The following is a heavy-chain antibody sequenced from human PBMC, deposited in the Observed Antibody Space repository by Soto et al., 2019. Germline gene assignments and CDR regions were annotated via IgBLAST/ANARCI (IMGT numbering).Heavy chain of an antibody. J-gene: IGHJ4*02. CDR2: ISSSSSTI. Sequence: GGSLRLSCAASGFTFSSYSMNWVRQAPGKGLEWVSYISSSSSTIYYADSVKGRFTISRDNAKNSLYLQMNSLRAEDTAVYYCARDLGDILTCYYLYYFDYLVQGTLVTVSS. CDR3: ARDLGDILTCYYLYYFDY. V-gene: IGHV3-48*01. D-gene: IGHD3-9*01. CDR1: GFTFSSYS.